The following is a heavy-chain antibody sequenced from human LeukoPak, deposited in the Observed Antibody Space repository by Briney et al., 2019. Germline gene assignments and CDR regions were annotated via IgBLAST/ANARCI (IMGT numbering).Heavy chain of an antibody. D-gene: IGHD6-19*01. V-gene: IGHV3-7*03. CDR3: AKMWLVHGSIDY. Sequence: PGGSLRLSCAASGFTFSNFYMTWVRQAPGKGLEWVANIKQDGSEEYYVDSVKGRFTISRDNAKNSLYLQMNSLRAEDTAVYYCAKMWLVHGSIDYWGQGTLVTVSS. CDR1: GFTFSNFY. CDR2: IKQDGSEE. J-gene: IGHJ4*02.